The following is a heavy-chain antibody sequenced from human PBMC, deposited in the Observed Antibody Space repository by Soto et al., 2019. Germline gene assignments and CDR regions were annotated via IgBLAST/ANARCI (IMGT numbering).Heavy chain of an antibody. CDR1: GFIFSSYA. CDR3: TKTTSTSYPTRDY. V-gene: IGHV3-23*01. D-gene: IGHD6-13*01. CDR2: IVGSGGST. J-gene: IGHJ4*02. Sequence: EVQLWESGGGSVQPGGSLRLSCAASGFIFSSYAMTWVRQAPGKGLEWVSGIVGSGGSTYYADSVKGRFTISRDNSKNTLYLQMNSLRAEDTAVYYCTKTTSTSYPTRDYWGQGTLVRVSS.